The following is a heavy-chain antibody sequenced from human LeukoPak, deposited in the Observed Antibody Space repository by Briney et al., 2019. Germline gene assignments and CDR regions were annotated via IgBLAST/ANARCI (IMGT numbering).Heavy chain of an antibody. CDR1: GGSFSGYY. V-gene: IGHV4-34*01. CDR2: INHSGST. Sequence: SETLSLTCAVYGGSFSGYYWSWIRQPPGKGLEWIGEINHSGSTNYNPSLKSRVTISVDTSKNQFSLKLSSVTAADTAVYYCARGSFGLRYFDWSTPRSLNWFDPWGQGTLVTVSS. J-gene: IGHJ5*02. CDR3: ARGSFGLRYFDWSTPRSLNWFDP. D-gene: IGHD3-9*01.